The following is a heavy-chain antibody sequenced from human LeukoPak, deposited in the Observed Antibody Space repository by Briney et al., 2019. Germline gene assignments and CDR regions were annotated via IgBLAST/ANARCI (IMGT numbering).Heavy chain of an antibody. V-gene: IGHV3-33*06. CDR1: GFTFSLHG. J-gene: IGHJ4*02. Sequence: GGSLRLSCAASGFTFSLHGMHWVRQAPGKGLEWVAVIWYDGNNRYYADSVKGRFTISRDNSKNTLYLEMNSLRAEDTAVYYCAKDNVRIAAAGRGRGDDYWGQGTLVTVSS. CDR3: AKDNVRIAAAGRGRGDDY. D-gene: IGHD6-13*01. CDR2: IWYDGNNR.